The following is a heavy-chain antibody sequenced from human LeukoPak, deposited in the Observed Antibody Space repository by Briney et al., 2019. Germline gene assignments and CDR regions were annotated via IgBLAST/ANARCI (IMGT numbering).Heavy chain of an antibody. Sequence: GASVKVSCKASGGTFSSYAISWVRQAPGQGLEWMGWMNPNSGNTGYAQKFQGRVTMTRNTSISTAYMELSSLRSEDTAVYYCARVGRFGDYYFDYWGQGTLVTVSS. J-gene: IGHJ4*02. V-gene: IGHV1-8*02. CDR1: GGTFSSYA. CDR2: MNPNSGNT. D-gene: IGHD3-10*01. CDR3: ARVGRFGDYYFDY.